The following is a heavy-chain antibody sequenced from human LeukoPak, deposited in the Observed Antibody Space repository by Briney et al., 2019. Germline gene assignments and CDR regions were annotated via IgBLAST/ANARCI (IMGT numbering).Heavy chain of an antibody. CDR1: GFTFDDYA. Sequence: GGSLRLSCAASGFTFDDYAMHWVRQAPGKGLEWVSGISWNSGSIGYADSVKGRFTISRDNAKNSLYLQMNSLRAEDTALYYCAKDIGDYWGQGTLVTVSS. V-gene: IGHV3-9*01. CDR3: AKDIGDY. CDR2: ISWNSGSI. J-gene: IGHJ4*02.